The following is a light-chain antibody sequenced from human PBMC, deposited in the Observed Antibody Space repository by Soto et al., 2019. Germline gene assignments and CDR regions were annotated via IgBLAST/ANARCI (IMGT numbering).Light chain of an antibody. V-gene: IGLV2-14*03. CDR1: SSDAGGYNY. CDR3: CSYTTSNTRQIV. Sequence: QSALTRPASVSGSPGQSITISCTGTSSDAGGYNYVSWYQHHPGKAPKLMIYDVSNRPSGVSNRFSGSKSGNTASLTISGLQPEDEADYYCCSYTTSNTRQIVFGTGTKVTVL. CDR2: DVS. J-gene: IGLJ1*01.